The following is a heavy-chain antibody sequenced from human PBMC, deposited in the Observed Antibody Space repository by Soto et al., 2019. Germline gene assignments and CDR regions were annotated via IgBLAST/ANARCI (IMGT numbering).Heavy chain of an antibody. D-gene: IGHD6-19*01. CDR3: ARDLGWAFDS. V-gene: IGHV3-48*02. Sequence: EVQLVESGGGSVQPGGSLRLSCAASGFTFSTFSMNWVRQAPGRGLEWISYISGGGRPISYADSVKGRFTISRDNAKNSLYRQMDSLTDEDTAVYYCARDLGWAFDSWGQGNLVTVSS. J-gene: IGHJ4*02. CDR2: ISGGGRPI. CDR1: GFTFSTFS.